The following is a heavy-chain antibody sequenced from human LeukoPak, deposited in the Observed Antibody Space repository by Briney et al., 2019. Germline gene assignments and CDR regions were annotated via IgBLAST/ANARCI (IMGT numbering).Heavy chain of an antibody. CDR3: ASRGARI. CDR2: ISSDGITT. J-gene: IGHJ1*01. D-gene: IGHD4/OR15-4a*01. Sequence: GGSLRLSSAVSGFSFRSCAVHWGRQSPAQGLEWVAFISSDGITTYYTDSVKGRFTISRDNSKNTLYLQMSSLRADDTALYYCASRGARIWGESPLVSVSS. V-gene: IGHV3-30-3*01. CDR1: GFSFRSCA.